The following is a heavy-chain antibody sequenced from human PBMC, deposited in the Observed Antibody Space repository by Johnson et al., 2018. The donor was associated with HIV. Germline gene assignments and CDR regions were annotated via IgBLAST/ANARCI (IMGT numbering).Heavy chain of an antibody. J-gene: IGHJ3*02. V-gene: IGHV3-20*04. CDR3: ASSRVGYCSSMNCYGLDI. D-gene: IGHD2-2*01. CDR2: INWNGGST. CDR1: GFTFDDYG. Sequence: VQLVESGGGVVRPGGSLRLSCAASGFTFDDYGMSWVRQAPGKGLEWVSGINWNGGSTGYADSVKGRFTISRDNSKNTLYLQMNSLRAEDTAVYYCASSRVGYCSSMNCYGLDIWGQGTMVTVSS.